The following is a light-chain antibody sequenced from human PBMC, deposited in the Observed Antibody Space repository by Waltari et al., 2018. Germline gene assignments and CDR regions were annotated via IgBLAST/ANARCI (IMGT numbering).Light chain of an antibody. CDR2: DVN. CDR3: TSYTSSSTYV. V-gene: IGLV2-14*03. Sequence: QSALTQPASVSGSPGQSITISCTGTSSDVGGYNYVSWYQHHPGKAPKLMIYDVNKRPSGFPDRFSGSKSGNTASLTISGLQTEDEADYYCTSYTSSSTYVFGIGTKVTVL. J-gene: IGLJ1*01. CDR1: SSDVGGYNY.